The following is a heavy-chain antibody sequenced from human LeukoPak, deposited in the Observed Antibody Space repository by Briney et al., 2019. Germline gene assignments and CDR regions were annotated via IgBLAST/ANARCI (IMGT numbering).Heavy chain of an antibody. Sequence: GGSLRLSCAASGFTFSSYAMSWVRQAPGKGLEWVSSISSSSSYIYYADSVKGRFTISRDNAKNSLYLQMNSLRAEDTAVYYCARISGWEWDEDYWGQGTLVTVSS. J-gene: IGHJ4*02. V-gene: IGHV3-21*01. CDR1: GFTFSSYA. D-gene: IGHD1-26*01. CDR3: ARISGWEWDEDY. CDR2: ISSSSSYI.